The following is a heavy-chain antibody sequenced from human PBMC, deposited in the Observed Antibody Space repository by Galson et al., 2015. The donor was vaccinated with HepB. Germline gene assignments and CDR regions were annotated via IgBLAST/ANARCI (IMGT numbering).Heavy chain of an antibody. CDR2: ISSSSSYT. D-gene: IGHD5-12*01. J-gene: IGHJ4*02. V-gene: IGHV3-11*06. Sequence: SLRLSCAASGFTFSDYYMSWIRQAPGKGLEWVSYISSSSSYTNYADSVKSRFTISRDNAKNSQYLQMNSLRAEDTAVYYCARDEGRVATTADYWGQGTLVTVSS. CDR1: GFTFSDYY. CDR3: ARDEGRVATTADY.